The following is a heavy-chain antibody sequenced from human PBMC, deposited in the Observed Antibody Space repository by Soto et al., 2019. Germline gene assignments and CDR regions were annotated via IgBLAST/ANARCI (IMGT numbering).Heavy chain of an antibody. D-gene: IGHD1-26*01. V-gene: IGHV3-23*01. Sequence: EVQLLDSGGGLVQPGGSLRLSCAASGFTFSNYAMTWVRQGPGKGLEWVSGISGSGGRSYYADSVKGRFTISRDNSQSRLDLQKNRPEGEAQAVYYWAKGYFVWSSEQTYYFDYWGQGTRVTVSS. J-gene: IGHJ4*02. CDR1: GFTFSNYA. CDR3: AKGYFVWSSEQTYYFDY. CDR2: ISGSGGRS.